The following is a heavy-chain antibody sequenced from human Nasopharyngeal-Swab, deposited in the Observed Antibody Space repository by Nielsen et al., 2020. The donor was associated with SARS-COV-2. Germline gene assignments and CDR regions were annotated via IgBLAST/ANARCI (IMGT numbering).Heavy chain of an antibody. CDR3: ARDPGSGSLYFDY. Sequence: RQAPGKGLEWIGEINHSGSTNYNPSLKSRVTISVDTSKNQFSLKLSSVTAADTAVYYCARDPGSGSLYFDYWGQGTLVTVSS. J-gene: IGHJ4*02. CDR2: INHSGST. D-gene: IGHD3-22*01. V-gene: IGHV4-34*01.